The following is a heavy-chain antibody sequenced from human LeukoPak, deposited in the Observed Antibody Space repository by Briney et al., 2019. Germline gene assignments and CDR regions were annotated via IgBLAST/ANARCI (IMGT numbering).Heavy chain of an antibody. CDR2: INHSGST. CDR1: GGSFSGYY. D-gene: IGHD6-19*01. V-gene: IGHV4-34*01. CDR3: ARIEYWAVAGRGFDY. J-gene: IGHJ4*02. Sequence: SETLSLTCAVYGGSFSGYYWSWIRQPPGKGLEWIGEINHSGSTNYNPSLKSRVTISVDTSKNQFSLKLSSVTAADTAGYYCARIEYWAVAGRGFDYWGQGTLVTVSS.